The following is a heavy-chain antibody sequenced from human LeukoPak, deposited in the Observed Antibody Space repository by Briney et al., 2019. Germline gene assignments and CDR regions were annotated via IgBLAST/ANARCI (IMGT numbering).Heavy chain of an antibody. Sequence: ASVKVSCEASGYTFTSYGISWVRQAPGQGLEWMGWISAYNGNTNYAQKLQGRVTMTTDTSTSTAYMELRSLRSDDTAVYYCARDRSWNDSFGMDVWGQGTTVTVSS. D-gene: IGHD1-1*01. V-gene: IGHV1-18*01. J-gene: IGHJ6*02. CDR3: ARDRSWNDSFGMDV. CDR2: ISAYNGNT. CDR1: GYTFTSYG.